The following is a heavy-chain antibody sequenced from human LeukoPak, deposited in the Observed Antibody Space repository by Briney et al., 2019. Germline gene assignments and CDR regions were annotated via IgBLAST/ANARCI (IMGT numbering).Heavy chain of an antibody. V-gene: IGHV3-48*03. J-gene: IGHJ4*02. CDR3: ARALTVAGKYYFDY. CDR1: GFTFSSYE. CDR2: ISSSGSTI. D-gene: IGHD6-19*01. Sequence: GGSLRLSCAASGFTFSSYEMNWVRQAPGKGLEWVSYISSSGSTIYYADSVKGRFTISRDNAKNSLYLQMNSLRAEDTAIYYCARALTVAGKYYFDYWGQGTLVTVSS.